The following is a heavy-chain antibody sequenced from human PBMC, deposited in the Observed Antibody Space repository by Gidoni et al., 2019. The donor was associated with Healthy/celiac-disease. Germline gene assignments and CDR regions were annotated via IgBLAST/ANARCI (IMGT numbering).Heavy chain of an antibody. Sequence: QVQLQESGPGLVKPSETLSPTCTVSGGPTSSYYWSWIRQPAGKGLEWIGRSYTSGSTNYNPSLKSRVTMSVDTSKNQFSLKLSSVTAADTAVYYCARGPGIAAAGTNPSYYFDYWGQGTLVTVSS. CDR1: GGPTSSYY. CDR2: SYTSGST. J-gene: IGHJ4*02. V-gene: IGHV4-4*07. D-gene: IGHD6-13*01. CDR3: ARGPGIAAAGTNPSYYFDY.